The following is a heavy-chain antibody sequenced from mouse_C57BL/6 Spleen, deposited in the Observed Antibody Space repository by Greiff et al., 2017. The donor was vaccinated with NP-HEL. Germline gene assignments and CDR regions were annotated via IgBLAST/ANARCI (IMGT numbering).Heavy chain of an antibody. V-gene: IGHV1-80*01. J-gene: IGHJ2*01. CDR1: GYAFSSYW. Sequence: VMLVESGAELVKPGASVKISCKASGYAFSSYWMNWVKQRPGKGLEWIGQIYPGDGDTNYNGKFKGKATLTADKSSSTAYMQLSSLTSEDSAVYFCARKDGYYDFDYWGQGTTLTVSS. D-gene: IGHD2-3*01. CDR3: ARKDGYYDFDY. CDR2: IYPGDGDT.